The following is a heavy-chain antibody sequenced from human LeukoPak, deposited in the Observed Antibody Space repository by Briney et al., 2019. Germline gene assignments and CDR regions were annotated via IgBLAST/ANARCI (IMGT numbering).Heavy chain of an antibody. CDR2: IYYSGST. V-gene: IGHV4-59*08. Sequence: SETLSLTCTVSGGSISSYYWSWIRQPPGKGLEWIGYIYYSGSTNYNPSLKSRVTISVDTSKNQFSLKLSSVTAADTAVYYCASHRSYDYVWGSYRSRSDAFDIWGQGTMVTVSS. CDR1: GGSISSYY. J-gene: IGHJ3*02. D-gene: IGHD3-16*02. CDR3: ASHRSYDYVWGSYRSRSDAFDI.